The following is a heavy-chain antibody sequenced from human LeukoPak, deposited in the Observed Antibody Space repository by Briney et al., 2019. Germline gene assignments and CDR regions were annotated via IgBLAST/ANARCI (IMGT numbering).Heavy chain of an antibody. D-gene: IGHD3-22*01. V-gene: IGHV3-30*18. CDR1: GFNFGSYG. CDR2: ISYDGSNK. Sequence: GGSLRLSCAASGFNFGSYGMHWVRQAPGKGLEWVAVISYDGSNKYYADSVKGRFTISRDNSKNTLYLQMNSLRAEDTAVYYCAKDADSSGYSYWYFDLWGRGTLVTVSS. CDR3: AKDADSSGYSYWYFDL. J-gene: IGHJ2*01.